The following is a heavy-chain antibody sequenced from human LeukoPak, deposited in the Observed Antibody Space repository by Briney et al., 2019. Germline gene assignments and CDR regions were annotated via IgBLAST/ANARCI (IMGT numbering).Heavy chain of an antibody. Sequence: GGSLRLSCAASGLTFSNAWMNWVRQAPGKGLEWVGRVLSRAGVGTIDYAAPVKGRFTISRDDSKNTLFLQMSSLKPEDTAVYYCVTGGGYNGLDYWGQGALVTVSS. D-gene: IGHD5-12*01. CDR1: GLTFSNAW. CDR3: VTGGGYNGLDY. V-gene: IGHV3-15*07. J-gene: IGHJ4*02. CDR2: VLSRAGVGTI.